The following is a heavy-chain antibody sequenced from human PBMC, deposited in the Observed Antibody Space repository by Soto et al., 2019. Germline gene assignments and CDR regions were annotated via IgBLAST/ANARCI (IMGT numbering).Heavy chain of an antibody. V-gene: IGHV3-30*18. CDR1: GFTFSSYG. D-gene: IGHD3-10*01. Sequence: VGSLRLSCAASGFTFSSYGMHWVRQAPGKGLEWVAVISYDGSNKYYADSVKGRFTISRDNSKNTLYLQMNSLRAEDTAVYYCAKGPMVRGVIISSYYYYGMDVWGQGTTVTVSS. CDR3: AKGPMVRGVIISSYYYYGMDV. CDR2: ISYDGSNK. J-gene: IGHJ6*02.